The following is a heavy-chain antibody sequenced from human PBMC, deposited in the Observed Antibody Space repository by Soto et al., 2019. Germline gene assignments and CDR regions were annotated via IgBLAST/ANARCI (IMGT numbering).Heavy chain of an antibody. CDR1: GGSISSGYYY. CDR2: IYYSGNT. CDR3: ASTSLYGMEV. Sequence: QVQLQESGPGLVKPSQTLSLTCSVSGGSISSGYYYWSWIRQPPGKGLEWIGNIYYSGNTYYNPSLKSRLIISIDTSKNQYSLKAGSVTAADTAVYYCASTSLYGMEVWGPGTTVTVSS. V-gene: IGHV4-30-4*01. J-gene: IGHJ6*02.